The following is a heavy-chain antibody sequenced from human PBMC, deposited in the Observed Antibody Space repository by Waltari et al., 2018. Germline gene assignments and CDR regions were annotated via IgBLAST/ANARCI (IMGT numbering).Heavy chain of an antibody. V-gene: IGHV1-69*10. CDR1: GGTFSSDA. D-gene: IGHD3-9*01. J-gene: IGHJ6*02. CDR3: AREKRYFDWFAGPNYYGMDV. Sequence: QVQLVQSGAGGKKPGSSVKVSCKAFGGTFSSDAISWVRQAPGQGLEWMGGIIPILGIANYAQKFQGRVTITADKSTSTAYMELSSLRSEDTAVYYCAREKRYFDWFAGPNYYGMDVWGQGTTVTVSS. CDR2: IIPILGIA.